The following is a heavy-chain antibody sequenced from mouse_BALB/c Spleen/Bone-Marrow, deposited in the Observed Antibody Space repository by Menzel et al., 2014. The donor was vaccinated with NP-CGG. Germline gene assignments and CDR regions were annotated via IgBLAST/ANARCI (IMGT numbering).Heavy chain of an antibody. Sequence: VQLQQSGPELVKPGASVKMSCKASGYTFTSHVMHWVKQKPGQGLEWIGYINPYNDGTKYNEKFKGKATLTSDKSSSTAYMELSSLTSEDSAVYYCARSGRYDGFAYWGQGTLVTVSA. CDR1: GYTFTSHV. V-gene: IGHV1-14*01. CDR2: INPYNDGT. CDR3: ARSGRYDGFAY. J-gene: IGHJ3*01. D-gene: IGHD2-14*01.